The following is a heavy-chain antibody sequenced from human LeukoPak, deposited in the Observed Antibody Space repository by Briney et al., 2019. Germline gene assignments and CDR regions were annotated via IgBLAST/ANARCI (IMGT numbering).Heavy chain of an antibody. CDR1: GFRFDSFY. D-gene: IGHD3-22*01. J-gene: IGHJ4*02. Sequence: KPGGSLRLSCAASGFRFDSFYMGWIRQVPGKGLDYIALISASGAVPYYAESVKGRLTISRDNAKNSVSLQMNSLSADGTAVYYCARSLIVASEDYWGQGTLVTVSS. CDR3: ARSLIVASEDY. V-gene: IGHV3-11*04. CDR2: ISASGAVP.